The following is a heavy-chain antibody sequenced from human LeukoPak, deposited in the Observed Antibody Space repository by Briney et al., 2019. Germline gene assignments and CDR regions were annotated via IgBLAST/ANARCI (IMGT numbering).Heavy chain of an antibody. J-gene: IGHJ6*02. CDR3: ARRPTHLRQRGYSYGPHYGMDV. V-gene: IGHV4-34*01. CDR1: GGSFSGYY. D-gene: IGHD5-18*01. Sequence: SETLSLTCAVYGGSFSGYYWSWIRQPPGKGLEWIGEINHSGSTNYNPSLKSRVTISVDTSKNQFSLKLSSVTAADTAVYYRARRPTHLRQRGYSYGPHYGMDVWGQGTTVTVSS. CDR2: INHSGST.